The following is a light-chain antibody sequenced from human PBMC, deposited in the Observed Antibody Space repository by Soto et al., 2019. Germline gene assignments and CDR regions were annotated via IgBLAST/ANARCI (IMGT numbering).Light chain of an antibody. CDR2: QDR. V-gene: IGLV3-1*01. CDR3: QAWDSSTAV. J-gene: IGLJ2*01. CDR1: KLGDKY. Sequence: SYELTQPPSVSVSPGQTASITCSGDKLGDKYACWYQRKPGQSPVLVIYQDRKRPSGIPERFSGSNSGNTATLTISGTQAMDEADYYCQAWDSSTAVFGGGTKVTVL.